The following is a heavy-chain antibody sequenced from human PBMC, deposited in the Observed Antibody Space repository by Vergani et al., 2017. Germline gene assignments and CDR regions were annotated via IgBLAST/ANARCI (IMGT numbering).Heavy chain of an antibody. V-gene: IGHV1-69*12. CDR1: GGTFSSYA. CDR3: ARVVKFYGDYQNPFNY. J-gene: IGHJ4*02. D-gene: IGHD4-17*01. Sequence: QVQLVQSGAEVKKPGSSVKVSCKASGGTFSSYANSWVRQAPGQGLEWMGGIIPIFGTANYAQKFQGRVTITADESTSTAYIELSSLRSEDTAVYYCARVVKFYGDYQNPFNYWSQGALVTVTS. CDR2: IIPIFGTA.